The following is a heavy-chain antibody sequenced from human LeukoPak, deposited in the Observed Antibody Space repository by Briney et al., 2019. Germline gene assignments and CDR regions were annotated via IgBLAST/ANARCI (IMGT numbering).Heavy chain of an antibody. CDR3: ARGSIAAQDAFDI. V-gene: IGHV1-18*01. D-gene: IGHD6-6*01. Sequence: ASVKVSCKASGYTFTSYGISWVRQAPGQGLEWMGWISAYNGNTNYAQKLQGRVTITADESTSTAYMELSSLRSEDTAVYYCARGSIAAQDAFDIWGQGTMVTVSS. J-gene: IGHJ3*02. CDR2: ISAYNGNT. CDR1: GYTFTSYG.